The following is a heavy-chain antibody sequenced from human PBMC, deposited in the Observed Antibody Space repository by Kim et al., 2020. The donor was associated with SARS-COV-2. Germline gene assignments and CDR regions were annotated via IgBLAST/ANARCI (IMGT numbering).Heavy chain of an antibody. V-gene: IGHV4-34*01. D-gene: IGHD4-17*01. CDR3: ARGLMTTVTTAKKHYYGMDV. J-gene: IGHJ6*02. Sequence: RVTISVDTSKNQFSLKLSSVTAADTAVYYCARGLMTTVTTAKKHYYGMDVWGQGTTVTVSS.